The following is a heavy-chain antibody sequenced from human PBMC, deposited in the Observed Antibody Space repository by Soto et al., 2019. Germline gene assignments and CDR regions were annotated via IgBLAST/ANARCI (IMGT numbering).Heavy chain of an antibody. V-gene: IGHV3-23*01. J-gene: IGHJ5*02. CDR3: AKGVRGVAWDWFDP. CDR1: GFTFSSYA. Sequence: EVQVSESGGGLVQPGGSLRLSCVASGFTFSSYAMTWVRQAPGKGLEWVSIIVGSGETTHYADSVKGRFTISRDNSKSTVYLQMNSLRVEDTAVYYCAKGVRGVAWDWFDPWGQGTAVIVSS. D-gene: IGHD3-10*01. CDR2: IVGSGETT.